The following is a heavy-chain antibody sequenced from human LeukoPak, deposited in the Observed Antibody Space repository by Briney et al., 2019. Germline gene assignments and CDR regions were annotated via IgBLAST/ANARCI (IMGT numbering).Heavy chain of an antibody. CDR2: IYYSGST. V-gene: IGHV4-39*01. CDR3: ARHASVDGNWPRPLDY. J-gene: IGHJ4*02. Sequence: PSEILSLTCTVSGGSISSSPYYWGWIRQPPGKGLEWIGNIYYSGSTYYNPSLKTRVTISVDTSKNQFSLKLTSVTAADTAVYYCARHASVDGNWPRPLDYWGQGSLVTVSS. CDR1: GGSISSSPYY. D-gene: IGHD6-19*01.